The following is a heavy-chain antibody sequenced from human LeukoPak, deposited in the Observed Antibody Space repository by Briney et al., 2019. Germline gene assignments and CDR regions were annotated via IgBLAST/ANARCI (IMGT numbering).Heavy chain of an antibody. CDR2: IYYSGST. D-gene: IGHD5-18*01. CDR1: GGSISSGDYY. Sequence: SETLSLTCTVSGGSISSGDYYWSWIRQPPGKGLEWIGYIYYSGSTYYNPSLKSRVTISVDTSKNQFSLKLSSVTAADTAVYYCARGWIQLWFFDYWGREPWSPSPQ. V-gene: IGHV4-30-4*01. J-gene: IGHJ4*02. CDR3: ARGWIQLWFFDY.